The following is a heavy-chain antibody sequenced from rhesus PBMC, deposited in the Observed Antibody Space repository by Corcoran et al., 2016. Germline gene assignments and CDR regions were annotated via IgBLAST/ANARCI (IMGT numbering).Heavy chain of an antibody. CDR3: ARHMSSWSGYYFDY. D-gene: IGHD6-13*01. Sequence: EVQLAASGGGLVQPGGSLRLSCAASGLPFSGYDMHCVRQAPGQGLESVSVIGGDSSYTHYADSVKGRFTISRDNAKNSLSLQMNSLRAEDTAVYYCARHMSSWSGYYFDYWGQGVLVTVSS. CDR1: GLPFSGYD. V-gene: IGHV3-115*02. CDR2: IGGDSSYT. J-gene: IGHJ4*01.